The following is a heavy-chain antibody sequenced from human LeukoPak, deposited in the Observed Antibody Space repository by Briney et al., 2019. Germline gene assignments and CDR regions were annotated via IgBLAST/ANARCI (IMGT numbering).Heavy chain of an antibody. V-gene: IGHV3-30*02. J-gene: IGHJ4*02. Sequence: GGSLRLSCAAPGFTFSSYGIHWVRQAPGKGLEWVTFIGYDGSNKLYADSVKGRFTISRDNSKNTVYLQMNSLRAEDTAVYYCAKAPSGWYGYWGQGTLVIVSS. CDR3: AKAPSGWYGY. CDR2: IGYDGSNK. D-gene: IGHD6-19*01. CDR1: GFTFSSYG.